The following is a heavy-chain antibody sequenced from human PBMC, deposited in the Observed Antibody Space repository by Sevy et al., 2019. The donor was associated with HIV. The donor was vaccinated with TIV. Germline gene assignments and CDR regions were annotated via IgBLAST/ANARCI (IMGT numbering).Heavy chain of an antibody. Sequence: GGSLRLSCVASGFTFDSYAMSWVRQVPGKGLQWVSVISGTGSSTFYGESVKGRFTISRDNSKNTMYLQMNSLRAEDTAVYYCARRPDLGGVIPTGVLDVWGQGTTVTVSS. CDR1: GFTFDSYA. D-gene: IGHD3-3*01. J-gene: IGHJ6*02. V-gene: IGHV3-23*01. CDR2: ISGTGSST. CDR3: ARRPDLGGVIPTGVLDV.